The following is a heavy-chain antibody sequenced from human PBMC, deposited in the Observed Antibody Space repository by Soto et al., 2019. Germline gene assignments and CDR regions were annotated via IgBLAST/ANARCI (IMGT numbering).Heavy chain of an antibody. CDR1: GFTFSSYA. V-gene: IGHV3-30-3*01. Sequence: GGSLRLSCAASGFTFSSYAMHWVRQAPGKGLEWVAVISYDGSNKYYADSVKGRFTISRDNSKNPLYLQMNSLRAEDTDVYSGARDGDYGSGSPLYYWGQGTLVTVSS. CDR2: ISYDGSNK. D-gene: IGHD3-10*01. CDR3: ARDGDYGSGSPLYY. J-gene: IGHJ4*02.